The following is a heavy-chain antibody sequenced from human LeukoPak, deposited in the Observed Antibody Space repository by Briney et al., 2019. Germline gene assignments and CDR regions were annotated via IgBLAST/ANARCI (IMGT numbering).Heavy chain of an antibody. Sequence: TLSLTCAVSGGSISSGGYSWSWIRQPPGKGLEWIGYIYRSGSTYYNPSLKSRVTISVDRSKNQFSLRLSSVTAADTAVYYCARDRFLEWLGFDYWGQGTLVTVSS. V-gene: IGHV4-30-2*01. J-gene: IGHJ4*02. CDR3: ARDRFLEWLGFDY. CDR1: GGSISSGGYS. D-gene: IGHD3-3*01. CDR2: IYRSGST.